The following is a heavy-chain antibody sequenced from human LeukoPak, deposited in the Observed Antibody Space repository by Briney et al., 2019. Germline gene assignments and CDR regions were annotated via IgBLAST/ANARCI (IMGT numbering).Heavy chain of an antibody. J-gene: IGHJ5*02. CDR2: INPNSGGT. V-gene: IGHV1-2*02. CDR3: ARVGSMYFDILTGSPDWFDP. CDR1: GYTFTGNY. D-gene: IGHD3-9*01. Sequence: ASVKVSCKASGYTFTGNYMHRVRQAPGQGLEWMGWINPNSGGTNYPQKFQGRVTMTRDTSITTAYMELRRLRSDDTAVYYCARVGSMYFDILTGSPDWFDPWGQGTLVTVSS.